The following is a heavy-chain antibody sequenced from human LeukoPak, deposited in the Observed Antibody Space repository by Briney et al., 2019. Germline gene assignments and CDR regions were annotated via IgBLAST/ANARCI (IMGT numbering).Heavy chain of an antibody. Sequence: PSETLSLTCTVSGGSISSYYWSWIRQPPGKGLEWIGYIYYSGSTNYNPSLKSRVTISVDKSKNQFSLKLSSVTAADTAVYYCARPVIVGATGGRFDPWGQGTLVTVSS. CDR2: IYYSGST. CDR3: ARPVIVGATGGRFDP. V-gene: IGHV4-59*12. J-gene: IGHJ5*02. D-gene: IGHD1-26*01. CDR1: GGSISSYY.